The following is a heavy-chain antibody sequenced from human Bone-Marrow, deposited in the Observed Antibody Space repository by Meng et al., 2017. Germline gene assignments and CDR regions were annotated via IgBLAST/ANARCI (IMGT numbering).Heavy chain of an antibody. J-gene: IGHJ4*02. CDR3: AREPGYGEEGFDY. CDR2: ISSSGSTI. V-gene: IGHV3-11*01. Sequence: VRVGGFGGGLGKPGGSLRLSCAAYGFTFSAYYMSWIRQASGKGLEWVSYISSSGSTIYYADSVKGRFTISRDNAKNSLYLQMNSLRAEDTAVYYCAREPGYGEEGFDYWGQGTLVTVSS. CDR1: GFTFSAYY. D-gene: IGHD5-18*01.